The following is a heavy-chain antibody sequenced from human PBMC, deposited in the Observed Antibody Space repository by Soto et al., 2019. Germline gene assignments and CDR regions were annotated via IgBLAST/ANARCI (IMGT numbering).Heavy chain of an antibody. J-gene: IGHJ4*02. V-gene: IGHV1-3*01. Sequence: ASVKVSCKASGYTFTTYAMHWVRQAPGQGPQWMGWINAGNGNTKYSQKFQGRITITRDTSASTAYMELSSLRSEDTAVYYCARRNPDMPFDYWGQGTLVTVSS. CDR3: ARRNPDMPFDY. CDR2: INAGNGNT. D-gene: IGHD2-15*01. CDR1: GYTFTTYA.